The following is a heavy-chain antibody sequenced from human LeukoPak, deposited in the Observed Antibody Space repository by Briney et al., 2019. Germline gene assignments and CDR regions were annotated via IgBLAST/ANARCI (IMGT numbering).Heavy chain of an antibody. CDR3: AEEAGDGYNYKGYFDY. J-gene: IGHJ4*02. V-gene: IGHV1-69*05. Sequence: ASVKVSCKASGGTFSSYAISWERQAPGQGLEWMGRIIPIFGTANYAQKFQGRVTITTDESTSTAYMELSSLRSEDTAVYYCAEEAGDGYNYKGYFDYWGQGTLVTVSS. D-gene: IGHD5-24*01. CDR2: IIPIFGTA. CDR1: GGTFSSYA.